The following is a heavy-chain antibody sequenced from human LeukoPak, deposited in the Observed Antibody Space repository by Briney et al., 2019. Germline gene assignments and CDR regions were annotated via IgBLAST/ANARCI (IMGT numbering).Heavy chain of an antibody. CDR3: AREGGYDSSGYAFDY. V-gene: IGHV3-66*01. CDR2: IYSGGST. CDR1: GFTVSSNY. D-gene: IGHD3-22*01. J-gene: IGHJ4*02. Sequence: GGSLRLSCAASGFTVSSNYMSWVRQAPGKGLEWASVIYSGGSTYYADSVKGRFTISRDNSKNTLYLQMNSLRAEDTAVYYCAREGGYDSSGYAFDYWGQGTLVTVSS.